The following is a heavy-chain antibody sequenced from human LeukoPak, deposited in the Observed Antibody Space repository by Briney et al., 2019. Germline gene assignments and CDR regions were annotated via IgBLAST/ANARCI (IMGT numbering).Heavy chain of an antibody. CDR1: GFTCGDYL. CDR3: SRGSGWLSVY. V-gene: IGHV3-49*03. D-gene: IGHD6-19*01. Sequence: GGSLRLSCTASGFTCGDYLMSWFRQAPGEGLEWIGFISGGTTEYAASVKGRFTISRDDSTSIAYLQMNSLTTEDTAVYYCSRGSGWLSVYWGQGTLVTVSS. J-gene: IGHJ4*02. CDR2: ISGGTT.